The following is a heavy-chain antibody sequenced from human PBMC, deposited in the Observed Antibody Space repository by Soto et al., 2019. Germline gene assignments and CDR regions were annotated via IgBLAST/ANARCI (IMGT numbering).Heavy chain of an antibody. D-gene: IGHD2-2*02. CDR1: GYTFANYG. Sequence: ASVKVSCTASGYTFANYGISWVRQAPGQGLEWMGWISGNNGATNFAPKVQDRITMTLDTSTGVASLTLRSLRSDDTAIYYCVRDRKYLRVTCNWFDSWGQGNLVTVYS. CDR2: ISGNNGAT. CDR3: VRDRKYLRVTCNWFDS. V-gene: IGHV1-18*04. J-gene: IGHJ5*01.